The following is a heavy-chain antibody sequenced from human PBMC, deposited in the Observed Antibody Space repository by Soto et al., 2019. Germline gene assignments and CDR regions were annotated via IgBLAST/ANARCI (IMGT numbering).Heavy chain of an antibody. CDR1: GFTFSSYA. D-gene: IGHD2-15*01. Sequence: GGPLRLSCAASGFTFSSYAMSWVRQAPGKGLEDVSAISGSGGSTYYADSVKGRFTISRDNSKNTLYLQMNSLRAEDTAVYYCAKERNLAYCSGGSCPAAFDIWGQGTMVTVS. V-gene: IGHV3-23*01. CDR2: ISGSGGST. CDR3: AKERNLAYCSGGSCPAAFDI. J-gene: IGHJ3*02.